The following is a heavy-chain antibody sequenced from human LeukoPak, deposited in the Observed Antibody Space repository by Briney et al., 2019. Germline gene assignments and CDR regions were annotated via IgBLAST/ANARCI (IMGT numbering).Heavy chain of an antibody. J-gene: IGHJ4*02. D-gene: IGHD3-22*01. CDR3: ARAKGPYYYDSSGYYNAYYFDY. CDR1: GGSISSGGFY. Sequence: PSETLPLTCTVSGGSISSGGFYWSWIRQHPGKGLEWIGYIYYSGSTYYNPSLKSRVTISVDTSKNQFSLRLSSVTAADTAVYYCARAKGPYYYDSSGYYNAYYFDYWGQGTLVTVSS. V-gene: IGHV4-31*03. CDR2: IYYSGST.